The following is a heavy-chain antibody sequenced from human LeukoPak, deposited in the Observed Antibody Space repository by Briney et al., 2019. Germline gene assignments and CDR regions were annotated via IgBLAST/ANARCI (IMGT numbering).Heavy chain of an antibody. Sequence: SGGSLRLSCAASGFTFSSYAMHWVRQAPGKGLEWVAVISYDGSNKYYADSVKGRFTISRDNSKNTLYLQMNSLRAEDTAVYYCARTSPGAGDYWGQGTLVTVSS. J-gene: IGHJ4*02. CDR2: ISYDGSNK. CDR3: ARTSPGAGDY. V-gene: IGHV3-30-3*01. D-gene: IGHD2-2*01. CDR1: GFTFSSYA.